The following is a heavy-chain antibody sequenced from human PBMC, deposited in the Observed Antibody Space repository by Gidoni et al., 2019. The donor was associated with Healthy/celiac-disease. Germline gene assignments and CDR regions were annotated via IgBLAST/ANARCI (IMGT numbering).Heavy chain of an antibody. J-gene: IGHJ4*02. CDR2: IDPSDSYT. Sequence: EVQLVQSGAEVKKPGESLRISCKGSGYSFTSYCISWVRQMPGKGLEWMGRIDPSDSYTNYSPSFQGHVTISADKSISTAYLQWSSLKASDTAMYYCARQSLGYCSGGSCSKSSDYWGQGTLVTVSS. CDR1: GYSFTSYC. D-gene: IGHD2-15*01. V-gene: IGHV5-10-1*03. CDR3: ARQSLGYCSGGSCSKSSDY.